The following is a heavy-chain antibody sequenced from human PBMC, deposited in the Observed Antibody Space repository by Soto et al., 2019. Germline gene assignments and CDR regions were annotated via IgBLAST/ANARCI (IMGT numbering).Heavy chain of an antibody. V-gene: IGHV3-74*01. CDR1: GFTFRNYW. CDR3: VRGGNYVWGSYQD. J-gene: IGHJ4*02. CDR2: INGDGSIT. D-gene: IGHD3-16*02. Sequence: EVQLVESGGGLGQPGGSLRLSCAASGFTFRNYWMYWVRQAPGKGLGWVSHINGDGSITAYADSVRGRFTISRDDAKNTLFLQMNSLRPEDTAVYYCVRGGNYVWGSYQDWGQGTLVTVSS.